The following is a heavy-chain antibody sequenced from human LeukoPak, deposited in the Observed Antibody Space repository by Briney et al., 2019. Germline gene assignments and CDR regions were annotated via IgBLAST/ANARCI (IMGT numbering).Heavy chain of an antibody. CDR1: GFTFSSYA. D-gene: IGHD3-22*01. CDR3: AKTYYYDSSDQSFDY. V-gene: IGHV3-23*01. Sequence: GGSLRLSCAASGFTFSSYAMSWVRQAPGKGLEWVSAISGSGGSTYYADSVKGRFTISRDNPKNTLYLQMNSLRAEDTAVYYCAKTYYYDSSDQSFDYWGQGTLVTVSS. J-gene: IGHJ4*02. CDR2: ISGSGGST.